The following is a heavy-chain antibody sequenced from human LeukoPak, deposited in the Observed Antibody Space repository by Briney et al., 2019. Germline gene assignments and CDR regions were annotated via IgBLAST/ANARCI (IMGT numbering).Heavy chain of an antibody. CDR2: LYPRGTT. V-gene: IGHV4-4*07. Sequence: SETLSLTCTVYGGSISNYFLSWVRQPAGKALEWIGRLYPRGTTNYDPSLKSRVSMSLDTSMTQFSLKLNSVTAADTAVYYCAGGGSPHIWGQGTMVTVSS. CDR1: GGSISNYF. CDR3: AGGGSPHI. J-gene: IGHJ3*02. D-gene: IGHD1-26*01.